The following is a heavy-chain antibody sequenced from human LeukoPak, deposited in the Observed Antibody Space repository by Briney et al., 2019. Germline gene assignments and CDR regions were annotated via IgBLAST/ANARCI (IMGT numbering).Heavy chain of an antibody. CDR3: ASLLVGAPANSGHDAFDI. CDR2: ISSRSTYL. CDR1: GVTFSSYS. D-gene: IGHD1-26*01. V-gene: IGHV3-21*01. Sequence: PGGSLRLSCAASGVTFSSYSMNWVRQAPGRGLEWVSSISSRSTYLYYADSVKGRFTISRDNAKNSLYLKMNSLRAEDTAVYYCASLLVGAPANSGHDAFDIWGQGTMVTVSS. J-gene: IGHJ3*02.